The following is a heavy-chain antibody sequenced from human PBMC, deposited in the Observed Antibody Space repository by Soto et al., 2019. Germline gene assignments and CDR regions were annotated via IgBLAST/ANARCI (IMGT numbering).Heavy chain of an antibody. V-gene: IGHV3-11*06. CDR3: AKDLLDYTRIPDY. J-gene: IGHJ4*02. CDR2: ISGTSSKN. Sequence: GGSLRLSCVASGFSFSDYYMSWVRQAPGKGLEWIADISGTSSKNYYADSVKGRFTISRDNSQNTLYLQMNSLRTEDTAVYYCAKDLLDYTRIPDYWGQGALVTVSS. CDR1: GFSFSDYY. D-gene: IGHD4-4*01.